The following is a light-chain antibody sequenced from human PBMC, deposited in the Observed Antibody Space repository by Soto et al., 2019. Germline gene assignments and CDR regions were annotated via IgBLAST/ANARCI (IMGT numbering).Light chain of an antibody. Sequence: EIVLTQSPGTLSLSPGERATLSCRASQSIRSNYVAWYQQKPGQGPRLLIYGASSRATGIPARFSGSGSGTDFTLTISSLEPEDFAVYHCQQRSSWPSFGQGTRLEI. J-gene: IGKJ5*01. CDR3: QQRSSWPS. CDR2: GAS. V-gene: IGKV3D-20*02. CDR1: QSIRSNY.